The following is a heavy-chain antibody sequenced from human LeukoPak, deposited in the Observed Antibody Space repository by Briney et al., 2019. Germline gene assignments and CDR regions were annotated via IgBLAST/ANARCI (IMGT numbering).Heavy chain of an antibody. D-gene: IGHD1-26*01. V-gene: IGHV3-30*03. CDR3: TREWDLSLYCFDY. CDR1: GFTFDNYG. CDR2: ISYDGNNK. J-gene: IGHJ4*02. Sequence: PGGSLRLSCAASGFTFDNYGMHWVRQAPGKGLEWVAVISYDGNNKYYANSVKGRFTISRDNSKNTLYLQMNSLRAEDTAVYYCTREWDLSLYCFDYWGQGTLVTVSS.